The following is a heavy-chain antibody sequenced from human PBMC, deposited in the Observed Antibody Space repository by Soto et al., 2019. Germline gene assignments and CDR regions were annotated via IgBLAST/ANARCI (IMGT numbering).Heavy chain of an antibody. J-gene: IGHJ4*02. CDR1: GVSLSTSCVG. CDR3: ATAPVDDIFYY. CDR2: IYCDDDK. V-gene: IGHV2-5*02. Sequence: GSCPTLVDPPQTLTPTWTFSGVSLSTSCVGVGWIRQPLGKALEWLALIYCDDDKRYSPSLKSRLTITKDTSKNQVVLTMTNMDPVDTATYYCATAPVDDIFYYWGQGTLVTVS. D-gene: IGHD3-9*01.